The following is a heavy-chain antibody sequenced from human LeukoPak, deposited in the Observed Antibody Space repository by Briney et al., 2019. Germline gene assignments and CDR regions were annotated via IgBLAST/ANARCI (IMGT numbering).Heavy chain of an antibody. V-gene: IGHV4-39*01. CDR2: IYYSGTT. D-gene: IGHD1-1*01. CDR3: ARRSTYATTGSDY. CDR1: GGSISSSTYY. J-gene: IGHJ4*02. Sequence: SETLSLTCTVSGGSISSSTYYWGWIRQPPGKGLEWIGTIYYSGTTYYNPSLDSRVTISVDTSKNQFSLRLSSVTAADTAVYYCARRSTYATTGSDYWGQGTLVTVSS.